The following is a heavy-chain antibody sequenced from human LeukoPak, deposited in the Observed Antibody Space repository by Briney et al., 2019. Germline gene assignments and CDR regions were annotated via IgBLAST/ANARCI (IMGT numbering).Heavy chain of an antibody. V-gene: IGHV3-23*01. Sequence: GGSLRLSCAASGFTFSTYVMNWFRQAPGKGLEWVSTISVGAEYIFYADSVKGRFTISRDDSNNALYLQMHSLRAEDTALYYCARDTSGFFDYWGQGTLVTVSS. D-gene: IGHD6-19*01. CDR2: ISVGAEYI. CDR1: GFTFSTYV. CDR3: ARDTSGFFDY. J-gene: IGHJ4*02.